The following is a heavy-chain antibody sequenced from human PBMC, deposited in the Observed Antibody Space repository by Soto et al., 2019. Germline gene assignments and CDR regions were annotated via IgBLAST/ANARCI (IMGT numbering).Heavy chain of an antibody. CDR2: ISGSGGST. CDR3: AKEAGYSSGWYYYYGMDV. Sequence: GGSLRLSCAASGFTFSSYAMSWVRQAPGKGLEWVSAISGSGGSTYYADSVKGRFTISRDNSKNTLYLQMNSLRAEDTAVYYCAKEAGYSSGWYYYYGMDVWGQGTTVTVSS. J-gene: IGHJ6*02. V-gene: IGHV3-23*01. D-gene: IGHD6-19*01. CDR1: GFTFSSYA.